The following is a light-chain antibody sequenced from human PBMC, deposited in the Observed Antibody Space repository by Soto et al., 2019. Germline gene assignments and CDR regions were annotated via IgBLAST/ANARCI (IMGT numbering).Light chain of an antibody. Sequence: QTVVTQEPSFSVSPGGTVTLTCGLSSGSVSTNYFPSWYQQTPGQAPRTLIYSTNTRSSGVPDRFSGSILGNKAALTITGAQADDECDYYCVMYVGSAVVFGGGTKLTVL. CDR2: STN. J-gene: IGLJ2*01. V-gene: IGLV8-61*01. CDR3: VMYVGSAVV. CDR1: SGSVSTNYF.